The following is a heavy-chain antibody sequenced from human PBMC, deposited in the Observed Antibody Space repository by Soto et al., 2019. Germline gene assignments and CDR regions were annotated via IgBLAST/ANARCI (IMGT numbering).Heavy chain of an antibody. Sequence: LSLTCTISNGSIGSYYWTWIRQPPGKGLEWIGHIYYSGSTNYNPSLKNRLTLSLDTSKNQFSLKLTSVTAADTAVYYCARVGRLITAAGLLDAWGQGTLVTVSS. CDR2: IYYSGST. J-gene: IGHJ5*02. CDR3: ARVGRLITAAGLLDA. D-gene: IGHD6-13*01. V-gene: IGHV4-59*01. CDR1: NGSIGSYY.